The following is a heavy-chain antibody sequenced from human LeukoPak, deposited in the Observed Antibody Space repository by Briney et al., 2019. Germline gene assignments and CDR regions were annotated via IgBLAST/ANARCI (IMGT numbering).Heavy chain of an antibody. CDR3: ARDRGYYDSSGYSVYYYYGMDV. D-gene: IGHD3-22*01. CDR2: ISYDGSNK. CDR1: GFTFSSYA. Sequence: PGGSLRLSCAASGFTFSSYAMHWVRQAPGKGLEWVAVISYDGSNKYYADSVKGRFTISRDNSKNTLYLQMNSLRAEDTAVYYCARDRGYYDSSGYSVYYYYGMDVWGQGTTVTVSS. V-gene: IGHV3-30-3*01. J-gene: IGHJ6*02.